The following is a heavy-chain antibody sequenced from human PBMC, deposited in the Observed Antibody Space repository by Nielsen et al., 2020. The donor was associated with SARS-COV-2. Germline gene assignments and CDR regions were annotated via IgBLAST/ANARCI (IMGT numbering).Heavy chain of an antibody. J-gene: IGHJ3*02. CDR3: AARGIMFGSLEAGPAFDI. D-gene: IGHD3-16*01. V-gene: IGHV3-30*02. Sequence: WIRQPPGKGLEWVAFIRYDGSNKYYADSVKGRFTISRDNSKNTLYLQMNSLRAEDTAVYYCAARGIMFGSLEAGPAFDIWGQGTMVTVSS. CDR2: IRYDGSNK.